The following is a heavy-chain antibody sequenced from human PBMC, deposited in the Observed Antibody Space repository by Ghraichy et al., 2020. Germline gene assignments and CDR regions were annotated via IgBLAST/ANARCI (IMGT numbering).Heavy chain of an antibody. CDR3: AREIKAVAGQGWFDP. V-gene: IGHV3-13*01. Sequence: GESLNISCAASGFTFSSYDMHWVRQATGKGLEWVSAIGTAGDTYYPGSVKGRFTISRENAKNSLYLQMNSLRAGDTAVYYCAREIKAVAGQGWFDPWGQGTLVTVSS. CDR2: IGTAGDT. J-gene: IGHJ5*02. D-gene: IGHD6-19*01. CDR1: GFTFSSYD.